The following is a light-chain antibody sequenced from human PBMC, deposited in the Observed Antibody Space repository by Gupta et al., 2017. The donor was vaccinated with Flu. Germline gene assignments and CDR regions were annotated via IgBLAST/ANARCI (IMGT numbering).Light chain of an antibody. J-gene: IGKJ1*01. CDR3: LQYNTYPWA. Sequence: EIPMSQSPSTPSASVGDRVTSTSLASQSISNWLAWYQQKPGKAPNLLISKASSLESGVPSRFGGSGSGTEFTLTISSLQPDDFATYYCLQYNTYPWAFGQGTKVEV. CDR2: KAS. CDR1: QSISNW. V-gene: IGKV1-5*03.